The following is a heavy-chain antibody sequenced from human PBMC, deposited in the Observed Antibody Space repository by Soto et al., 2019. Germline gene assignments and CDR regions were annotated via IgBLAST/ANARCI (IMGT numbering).Heavy chain of an antibody. Sequence: QVQLQESGPGLVKPSETLSLTCTVSGASISDYYWSWIRQPAGKGLECIGRIYASGNTNYNPSLKSRVTMSVDTSKNQISLTLNSVTAADTAVYYCARESRSALGTVEHWGRGTLVTVSS. CDR2: IYASGNT. J-gene: IGHJ4*02. D-gene: IGHD6-13*01. CDR3: ARESRSALGTVEH. CDR1: GASISDYY. V-gene: IGHV4-4*07.